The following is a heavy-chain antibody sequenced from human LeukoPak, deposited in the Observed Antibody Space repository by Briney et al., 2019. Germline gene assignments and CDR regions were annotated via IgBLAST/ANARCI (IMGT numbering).Heavy chain of an antibody. V-gene: IGHV4-39*01. CDR1: GGSIGRSSYY. CDR3: ARHGSITTGAFTY. Sequence: SETLSLTCSVSGGSIGRSSYYWGWTRQPPGKGLEWIGSIYYSGDTYYNPSLKSRVTISVDTSRNQFSLKLGSMTAADTAIYYCARHGSITTGAFTYWGQGTLVTVSS. J-gene: IGHJ4*02. CDR2: IYYSGDT. D-gene: IGHD1-26*01.